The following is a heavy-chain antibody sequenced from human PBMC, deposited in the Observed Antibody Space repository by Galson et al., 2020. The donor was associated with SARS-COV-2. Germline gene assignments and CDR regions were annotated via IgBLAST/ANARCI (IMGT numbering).Heavy chain of an antibody. V-gene: IGHV3-15*01. D-gene: IGHD3-9*01. CDR1: GFTFSNAW. J-gene: IGHJ4*02. CDR3: TTDTSYYDILTGYYPYYY. Sequence: GGSLRLSCAASGFTFSNAWMSWVRQAPGKGLEWVGRIKSKTDGGTTDYAAPVKGRFTISRDDSKNTLYLQMNSLKTEDTAVYYCTTDTSYYDILTGYYPYYYWGQGTLVTVSS. CDR2: IKSKTDGGTT.